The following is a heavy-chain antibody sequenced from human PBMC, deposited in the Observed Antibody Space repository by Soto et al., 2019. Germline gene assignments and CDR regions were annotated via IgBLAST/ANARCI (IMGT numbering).Heavy chain of an antibody. CDR3: AKEELSAVAGPADY. CDR1: GFTFSSYA. Sequence: GGSLRLSCAASGFTFSSYAMSWVRQAPGKGLEWVSAISGSGGSTYYADSVKGRFTISRDNSKNTLYLQMNSLRAEDTAVYYCAKEELSAVAGPADYWGQEPWSPSPQ. V-gene: IGHV3-23*01. CDR2: ISGSGGST. D-gene: IGHD6-19*01. J-gene: IGHJ4*01.